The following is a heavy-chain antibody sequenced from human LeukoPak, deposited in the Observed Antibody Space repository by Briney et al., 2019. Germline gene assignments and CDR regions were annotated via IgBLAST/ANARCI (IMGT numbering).Heavy chain of an antibody. J-gene: IGHJ4*02. V-gene: IGHV3-7*03. D-gene: IGHD6-19*01. CDR1: GFMFSNYW. CDR2: IKQDGSEK. Sequence: GGSLRLSCAASGFMFSNYWMSWVRQAPGKGLEWVANIKQDGSEKYYVDSVKGRFTVSRDYARNSLYLQMNSLRAEDTAVYYCAKDWNVAAVAGYFDYWGQGTLVTVSS. CDR3: AKDWNVAAVAGYFDY.